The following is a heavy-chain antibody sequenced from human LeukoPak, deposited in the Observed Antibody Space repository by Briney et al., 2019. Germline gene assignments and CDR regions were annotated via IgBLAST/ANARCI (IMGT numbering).Heavy chain of an antibody. D-gene: IGHD3-22*01. CDR3: ASRGRDSSGYYPTDAFDI. CDR1: GYTFTSYG. J-gene: IGHJ3*02. Sequence: ASVKVSCKASGYTFTSYGISWVRQAPGQGLEWMGWISAYNGNTNYAQKLQGRVTMTTDTSTSTAYMELRSLRSDDTAVYYCASRGRDSSGYYPTDAFDIWGQGTMVTVSS. CDR2: ISAYNGNT. V-gene: IGHV1-18*01.